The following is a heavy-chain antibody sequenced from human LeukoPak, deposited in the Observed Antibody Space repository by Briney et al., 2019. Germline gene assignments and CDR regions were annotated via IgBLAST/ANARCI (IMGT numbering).Heavy chain of an antibody. CDR1: GFTFSSYA. Sequence: GSLRLSCAASGFTFSSYAMSWVRQAPGKGLEWVSAISGSGGSTYYADSVKGRYAISRDNSKNTLYLQMNSLTAEDTAVYYCAKDYYDSSGYVPPDAFDIWGQGTMVTVSS. CDR3: AKDYYDSSGYVPPDAFDI. J-gene: IGHJ3*02. V-gene: IGHV3-23*01. CDR2: ISGSGGST. D-gene: IGHD3-22*01.